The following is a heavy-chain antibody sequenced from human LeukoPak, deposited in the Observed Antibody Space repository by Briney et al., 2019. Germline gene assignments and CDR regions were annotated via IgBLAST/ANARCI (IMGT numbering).Heavy chain of an antibody. J-gene: IGHJ4*02. CDR2: IYSGDSDT. Sequence: GESLKISCKASGYSFSSYWIDWVRQMPGEGLEWMGIIYSGDSDTRYSPSFQGQVTISADKSISTAYLQWSSLTASDTAMYYCARLNYFDRSGFFDSWGQGTLVTVSS. CDR3: ARLNYFDRSGFFDS. CDR1: GYSFSSYW. D-gene: IGHD3-22*01. V-gene: IGHV5-51*01.